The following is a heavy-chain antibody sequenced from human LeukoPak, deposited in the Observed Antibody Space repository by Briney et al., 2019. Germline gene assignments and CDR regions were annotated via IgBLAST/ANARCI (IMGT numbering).Heavy chain of an antibody. Sequence: PGGSLRLSCAASGFTFSGSAMHWVRQASGKGLEWVGRIRSKANSYATAYAASVKGRFTISRDDSKNTAYLQMNSLKTEDTAVYYCTRPPHYGSVITRDYWGQGTLVTVSS. CDR3: TRPPHYGSVITRDY. V-gene: IGHV3-73*01. J-gene: IGHJ4*02. CDR1: GFTFSGSA. D-gene: IGHD3-10*01. CDR2: IRSKANSYAT.